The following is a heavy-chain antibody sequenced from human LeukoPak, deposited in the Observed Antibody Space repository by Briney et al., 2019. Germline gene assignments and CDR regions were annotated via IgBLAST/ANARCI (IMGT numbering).Heavy chain of an antibody. Sequence: ASVKVSCKASGGTFSSYAINWVRQATGQGLEWMGWMNPNSGNTGYAQKFQGRVTMTRNTSISTAYMELSSLRSEDTAVYYCARAVQQLPYYYYYYYMDVWGKGTTVAVSS. V-gene: IGHV1-8*02. CDR3: ARAVQQLPYYYYYYYMDV. CDR2: MNPNSGNT. CDR1: GGTFSSYA. J-gene: IGHJ6*03. D-gene: IGHD6-13*01.